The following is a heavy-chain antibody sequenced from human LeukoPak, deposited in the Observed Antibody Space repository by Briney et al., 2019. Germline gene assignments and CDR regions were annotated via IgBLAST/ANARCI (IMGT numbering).Heavy chain of an antibody. J-gene: IGHJ3*02. CDR3: AREGLYDAFDI. Sequence: SETLSLTCTVSGGSIRSYYWTWIRQPAGNGLEWIGRIHSSGTTNYNPSLKSRVTMSLDTSKNHFSLRLRSVTAADTAVYYCAREGLYDAFDIWGQGTVVTVSS. CDR2: IHSSGTT. V-gene: IGHV4-4*07. CDR1: GGSIRSYY. D-gene: IGHD2-15*01.